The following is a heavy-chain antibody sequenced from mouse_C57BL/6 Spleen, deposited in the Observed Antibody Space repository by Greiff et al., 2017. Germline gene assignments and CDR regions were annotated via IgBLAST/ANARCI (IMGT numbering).Heavy chain of an antibody. J-gene: IGHJ3*01. CDR2: YPGSGNTY. Sequence: VQLQQSGPELVKPGASVKMSCKASGYTFTDYYMHWVKQKPGKGLEWIGEIYPGSGNTYYNEKFKGKATLTADTSSTTAYMQLSSLTSEDSAVYFCARERIYYYCSSLGAYWGQGTLVTVSA. D-gene: IGHD1-1*01. CDR3: RERIYYYCSSLGAY. V-gene: IGHV1-83*01. CDR1: YTFTDYYM.